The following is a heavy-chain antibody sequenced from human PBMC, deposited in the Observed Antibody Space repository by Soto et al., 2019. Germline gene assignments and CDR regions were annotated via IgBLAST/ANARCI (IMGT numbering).Heavy chain of an antibody. CDR2: INHSGST. D-gene: IGHD4-4*01. CDR1: GGSFSGYY. V-gene: IGHV4-34*01. CDR3: ARRAYSNSRLPNWFDP. J-gene: IGHJ5*02. Sequence: SETLSLTCAVYGGSFSGYYWSGIRQPPGKGLEWIGEINHSGSTNYNPSLKSRVTISVDTSKNQFSLKLSSVTAADTAVYYCARRAYSNSRLPNWFDPWGQGTLVTVSS.